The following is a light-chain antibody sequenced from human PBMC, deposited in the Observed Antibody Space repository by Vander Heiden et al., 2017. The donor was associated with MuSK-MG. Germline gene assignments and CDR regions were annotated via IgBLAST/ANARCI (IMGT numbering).Light chain of an antibody. J-gene: IGKJ5*01. V-gene: IGKV1-33*01. Sequence: DIQMTQSPSSLSASVGDRVTITCQASQDISNYLNWYQQKPGKAPKLLIYDASNLETGVPSRFSGSGSGTDFTFTISSLQPEDIATYYCQQYDNHPRVFGQGTRLEIK. CDR3: QQYDNHPRV. CDR1: QDISNY. CDR2: DAS.